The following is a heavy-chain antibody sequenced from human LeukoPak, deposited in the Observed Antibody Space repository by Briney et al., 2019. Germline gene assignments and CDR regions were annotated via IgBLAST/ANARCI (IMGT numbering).Heavy chain of an antibody. J-gene: IGHJ4*02. D-gene: IGHD6-13*01. V-gene: IGHV3-23*01. Sequence: GGPLRLSCAASGFTFSSYAMSWVRQAPGKGLEWVSAISGSGGSTYYADSVKGRFTISRDDSKNTLYLQMNSLRAEDTAVYYCRGRLAGRGDYWGQGTLVTVSS. CDR3: RGRLAGRGDY. CDR1: GFTFSSYA. CDR2: ISGSGGST.